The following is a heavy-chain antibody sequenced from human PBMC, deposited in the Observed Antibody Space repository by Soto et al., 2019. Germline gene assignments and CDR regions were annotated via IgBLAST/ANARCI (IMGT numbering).Heavy chain of an antibody. CDR2: INSDGSST. V-gene: IGHV3-74*01. Sequence: EVQLVESGGGLVQPGGSLRLSCAASGFTFSSYWMHRVRQAPGKGLVWVSRINSDGSSTSYEDSVKGRSTISRDNAKNTLYLQMDRLRAEDTAVYYCVRTSLVVAAATREDYWGQGTLVTVSS. J-gene: IGHJ4*02. CDR1: GFTFSSYW. CDR3: VRTSLVVAAATREDY. D-gene: IGHD2-15*01.